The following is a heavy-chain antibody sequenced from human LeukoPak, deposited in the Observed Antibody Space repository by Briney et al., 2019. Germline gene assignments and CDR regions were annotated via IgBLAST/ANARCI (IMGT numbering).Heavy chain of an antibody. CDR2: IYYSGST. CDR1: GGSFSGYY. J-gene: IGHJ4*02. D-gene: IGHD5-18*01. V-gene: IGHV4-59*08. Sequence: PSETLSLTCAVYGGSFSGYYWSWIRQPPGKGLECIGYIYYSGSTNYNPSLKSRVTISVDTSKNRFTLKLSSVTAADRAVYYCARFGHTYGLDYWGQGTLVTVSS. CDR3: ARFGHTYGLDY.